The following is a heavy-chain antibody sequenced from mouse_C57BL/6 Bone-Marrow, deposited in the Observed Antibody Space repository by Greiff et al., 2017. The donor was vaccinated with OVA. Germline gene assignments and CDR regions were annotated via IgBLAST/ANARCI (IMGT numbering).Heavy chain of an antibody. CDR3: ASAVFAY. CDR2: IDPSDSYT. J-gene: IGHJ3*01. Sequence: LPPPVSELVKPGASVQLSCKASGSTFTSYWLQWVKQRPGPGLEWIGEIDPSDSYTNYNQKFKGKATLTVDTSSSTAYMQLNSLTSEDSAVYYCASAVFAYWGQGTLVTVSA. V-gene: IGHV1-50*01. CDR1: GSTFTSYW.